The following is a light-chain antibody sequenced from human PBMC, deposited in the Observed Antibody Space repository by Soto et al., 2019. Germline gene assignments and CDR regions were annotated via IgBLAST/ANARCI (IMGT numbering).Light chain of an antibody. V-gene: IGLV2-23*01. CDR3: CSYAGSSTYV. J-gene: IGLJ1*01. CDR1: SSDVGNYNL. Sequence: QSVLTQPASVSGSPGQSITISCTGTSSDVGNYNLVSWYQQHPGKAPKLMIYEGSKRPSGVSNRFSGSKSGNTDSLTISFLPAEDEADYYCCSYAGSSTYVFGSGTKVTVL. CDR2: EGS.